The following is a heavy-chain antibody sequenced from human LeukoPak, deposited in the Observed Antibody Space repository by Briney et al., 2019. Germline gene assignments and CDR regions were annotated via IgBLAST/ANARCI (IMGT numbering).Heavy chain of an antibody. Sequence: GGSLRLSCAASGFTFDDYAMHWVRQAPGKGLEWVSGISWNSGSIGYADSVKGRFTISRDNAKNSLYLQMNSLGAEDMALYYCAKDKTAAGTWDAFDIWGQGTMVTVSS. CDR3: AKDKTAAGTWDAFDI. J-gene: IGHJ3*02. D-gene: IGHD6-13*01. CDR2: ISWNSGSI. V-gene: IGHV3-9*03. CDR1: GFTFDDYA.